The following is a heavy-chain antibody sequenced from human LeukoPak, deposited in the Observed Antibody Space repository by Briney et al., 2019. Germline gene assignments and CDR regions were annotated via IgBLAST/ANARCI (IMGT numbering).Heavy chain of an antibody. CDR2: IYYSGST. Sequence: SETLSLTCTVSGGSISSYYWSWIRQPPGKGLEWIGYIYYSGSTNYNPSLKSRVTISVDTSKNQFSLKLSSVTAADTAVYYCARPEVGYRFGELSYWGQGTLVTVPS. CDR3: ARPEVGYRFGELSY. V-gene: IGHV4-59*08. J-gene: IGHJ4*02. CDR1: GGSISSYY. D-gene: IGHD3-10*01.